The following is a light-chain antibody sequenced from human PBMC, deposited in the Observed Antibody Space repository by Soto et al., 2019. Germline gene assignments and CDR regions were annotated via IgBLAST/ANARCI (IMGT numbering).Light chain of an antibody. Sequence: QSALTQPPSASGSPGQSVTISCTGTSSDVGGYNYVSWYQQHPGKAPKLMIYEVFKRPSGVPDRFSGSKSGNTASLTASGLQAEDEADYYCSSYAASDNFVVFGGGTKLTVL. CDR3: SSYAASDNFVV. J-gene: IGLJ2*01. V-gene: IGLV2-8*01. CDR1: SSDVGGYNY. CDR2: EVF.